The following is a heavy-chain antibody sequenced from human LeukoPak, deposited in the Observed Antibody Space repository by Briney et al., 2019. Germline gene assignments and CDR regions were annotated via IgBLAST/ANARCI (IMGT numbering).Heavy chain of an antibody. Sequence: LPGGSLRLSCAASGFSFRSYGMHWVRQAPGKGLEWVAFIRYDGSNKYYADSVKGRFAISRDNSENTLYLQMNSLRPEDTAVYYCARDMAVYAPTTYYYMDFWGKGATVTVSS. CDR1: GFSFRSYG. D-gene: IGHD5/OR15-5a*01. V-gene: IGHV3-30*02. CDR2: IRYDGSNK. CDR3: ARDMAVYAPTTYYYMDF. J-gene: IGHJ6*03.